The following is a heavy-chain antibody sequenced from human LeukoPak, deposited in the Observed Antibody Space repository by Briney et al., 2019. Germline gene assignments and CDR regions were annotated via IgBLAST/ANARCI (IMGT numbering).Heavy chain of an antibody. J-gene: IGHJ4*02. V-gene: IGHV1-3*01. CDR2: ISPGNGNT. Sequence: ASVKVSCKASGYTFTTFPMHWVRQAPGQGLEWMGWISPGNGNTEYSQKFQGRVTITRDTSASTAYMELSSLRSEDTAVYYCAGGSSWYWGQGTLVTVSP. CDR1: GYTFTTFP. CDR3: AGGSSWY. D-gene: IGHD6-13*01.